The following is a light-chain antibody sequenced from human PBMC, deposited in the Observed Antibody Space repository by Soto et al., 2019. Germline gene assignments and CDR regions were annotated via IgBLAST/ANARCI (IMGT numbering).Light chain of an antibody. J-gene: IGKJ4*01. V-gene: IGKV3-20*01. Sequence: EIVLTQSPGTLSLSPGERATLSCRASESVSDNYLAWYQQRSGQALSLVIYGASSRASAVPDRFSGSGSGADFTLTISRLEPEDFAVYYCQQYGSSPLTFGGGTKVEIK. CDR2: GAS. CDR1: ESVSDNY. CDR3: QQYGSSPLT.